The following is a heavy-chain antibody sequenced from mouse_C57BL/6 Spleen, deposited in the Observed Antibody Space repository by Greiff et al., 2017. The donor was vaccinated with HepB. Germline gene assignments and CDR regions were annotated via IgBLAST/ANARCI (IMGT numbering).Heavy chain of an antibody. CDR3: TTPGSY. V-gene: IGHV14-4*01. Sequence: VQLQESGAELVRPGASVKLSCTASGFNIKDDYMHWVKQRPEQGLEGIGWIDPENGDTKYASKFQGKATITADTSSNTAYLQLSSLTSEDTAVYYCTTPGSYWGQGTTLTVSS. CDR1: GFNIKDDY. D-gene: IGHD4-1*01. CDR2: IDPENGDT. J-gene: IGHJ2*01.